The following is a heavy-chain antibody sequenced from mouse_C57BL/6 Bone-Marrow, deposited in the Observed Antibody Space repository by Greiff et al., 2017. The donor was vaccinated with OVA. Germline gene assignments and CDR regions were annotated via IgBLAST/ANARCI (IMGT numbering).Heavy chain of an antibody. CDR2: IYPGSGRP. CDR1: GYTFTSYW. Sequence: VQLQQSGAELVKPGASVKMSCKASGYTFTSYWITWVKQRPGQGLAWIGDIYPGSGRPNYNEKFKSKVTLTVDTSSSTAYMQLSSLTSEDTAVYYCARSGITTVEGDFAMDYWGQGTSVTVSS. D-gene: IGHD1-1*01. J-gene: IGHJ4*01. V-gene: IGHV1-55*01. CDR3: ARSGITTVEGDFAMDY.